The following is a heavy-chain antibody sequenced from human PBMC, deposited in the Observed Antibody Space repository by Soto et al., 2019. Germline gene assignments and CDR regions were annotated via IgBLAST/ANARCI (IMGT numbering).Heavy chain of an antibody. CDR2: IYSDDNT. Sequence: EVQLVESGGGLVQPGGSLRLSCAASGFSVSTNYMSWVRQAPGKGLEWVSIIYSDDNTYYAHSVWGRFTISRDTSKNTLYLQMNRLRAEDTALYYCARVEAGSPTWTPFDYWGQGALVTVSS. V-gene: IGHV3-66*01. CDR3: ARVEAGSPTWTPFDY. J-gene: IGHJ4*02. CDR1: GFSVSTNY. D-gene: IGHD2-15*01.